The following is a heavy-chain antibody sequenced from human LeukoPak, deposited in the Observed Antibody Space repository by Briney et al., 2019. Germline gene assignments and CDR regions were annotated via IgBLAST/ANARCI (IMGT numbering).Heavy chain of an antibody. CDR3: VRDLRPGYSGGRYYFDY. D-gene: IGHD6-19*01. V-gene: IGHV3-23*01. Sequence: PGGSLRLSCAASAFSFSTYAMSWVRQAPGKGLEWVSSITDSGDRTYYTDSVKGRFTISRDNSWNTLVLQMNSLRGEDTARYYCVRDLRPGYSGGRYYFDYWGQGAWPPSPQ. J-gene: IGHJ4*02. CDR2: ITDSGDRT. CDR1: AFSFSTYA.